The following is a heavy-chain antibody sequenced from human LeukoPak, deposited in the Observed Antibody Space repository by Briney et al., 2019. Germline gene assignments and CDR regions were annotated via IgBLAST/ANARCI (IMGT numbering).Heavy chain of an antibody. V-gene: IGHV1-18*01. CDR2: ISAYNGNT. D-gene: IGHD6-13*01. CDR3: ARGLWYSSSWPLFDY. J-gene: IGHJ4*02. CDR1: GYTFTSYG. Sequence: GASVKVSCKASGYTFTSYGISWVRQAPGQGLEWMGWISAYNGNTNYAQKFQGRVTMTRDTSISTAYMELSRLRSDDTAVYYCARGLWYSSSWPLFDYWGQGTLVTVSS.